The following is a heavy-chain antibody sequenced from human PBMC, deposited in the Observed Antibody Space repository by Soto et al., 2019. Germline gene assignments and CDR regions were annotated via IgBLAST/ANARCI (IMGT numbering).Heavy chain of an antibody. Sequence: VQLVESGGGLVQPGWPLTRSGPASEFSFISYTINWAPQAPGKGLEYVEVIPSHGGTTYYSDSVSAKFTTSRDNSKNTLYLQMSSPRAEASAVCYAVKDLTLNWNYSGMDVWGQGTTVTVSS. CDR3: VKDLTLNWNYSGMDV. D-gene: IGHD1-20*01. J-gene: IGHJ6*02. CDR1: EFSFISYT. V-gene: IGHV3-64D*08. CDR2: IPSHGGTT.